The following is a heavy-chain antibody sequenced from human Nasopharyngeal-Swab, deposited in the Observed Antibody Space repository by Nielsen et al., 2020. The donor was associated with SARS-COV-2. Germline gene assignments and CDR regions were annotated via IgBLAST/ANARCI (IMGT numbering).Heavy chain of an antibody. D-gene: IGHD6-13*01. CDR3: AKQLAAAGPPGAFDI. V-gene: IGHV4-39*01. CDR2: IYYSGST. J-gene: IGHJ3*02. Sequence: RQAPGKGLEWIGRIYYSGSTYYNPSLKSRVTISVDTSKNQFSLKLSSVTAADTAVYYCAKQLAAAGPPGAFDIWGQGTMVTVSS.